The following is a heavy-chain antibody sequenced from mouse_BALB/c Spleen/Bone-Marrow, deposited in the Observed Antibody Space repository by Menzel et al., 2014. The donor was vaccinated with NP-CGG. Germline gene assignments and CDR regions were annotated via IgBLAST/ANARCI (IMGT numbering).Heavy chain of an antibody. CDR1: GFSLTSYG. V-gene: IGHV2-9*02. J-gene: IGHJ4*01. CDR2: IWAGGST. D-gene: IGHD1-1*01. Sequence: VQLKESGPGLVAPSQSLSITCTVSGFSLTSYGVHWVRQPPGKVPEWLGVIWAGGSTNYNSALMSRLSISKDNSKSQVSLKMNSLQTDDTAMYYCARGSYYEGAMDYWGQGTSVTVSS. CDR3: ARGSYYEGAMDY.